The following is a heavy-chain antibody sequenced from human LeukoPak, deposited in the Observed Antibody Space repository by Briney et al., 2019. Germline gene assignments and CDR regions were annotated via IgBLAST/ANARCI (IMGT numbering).Heavy chain of an antibody. D-gene: IGHD2-2*01. Sequence: GGSLRLSCAASGFTFSSHAMSWVRQTPGKGLEWVSGISGSGGVTYYADSVKGRFTISRDNSKNTLYLQMNSLRAEDAAVYYCARADIVVVPAASEGVDPWGQGTLVTVSS. CDR3: ARADIVVVPAASEGVDP. V-gene: IGHV3-23*01. J-gene: IGHJ5*02. CDR1: GFTFSSHA. CDR2: ISGSGGVT.